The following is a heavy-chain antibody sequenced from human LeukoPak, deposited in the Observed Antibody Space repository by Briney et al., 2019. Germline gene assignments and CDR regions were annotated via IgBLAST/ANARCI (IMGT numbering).Heavy chain of an antibody. CDR3: ARRRDFLY. Sequence: PSETLSLTCAVYGGSFSGYYWSWIRQPPGKGLEWIGEINHSGSTNYNPSLKSRVTISVDTSKNQFSLKLSSVTAADTAVYYCARRRDFLYWGQGTLVTVSS. J-gene: IGHJ4*02. CDR1: GGSFSGYY. CDR2: INHSGST. D-gene: IGHD3-10*01. V-gene: IGHV4-34*01.